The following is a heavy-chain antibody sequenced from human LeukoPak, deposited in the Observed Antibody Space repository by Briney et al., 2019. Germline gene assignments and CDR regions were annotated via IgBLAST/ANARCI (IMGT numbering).Heavy chain of an antibody. J-gene: IGHJ4*02. CDR2: IKQDGSEK. Sequence: GGSLRLSCAASGFTFSSYWMSWVRQAPGKGLEWVANIKQDGSEKYYVDSVKGRFTISRDNAKNSLYLQMNSLRAEDTAVYYCARDQPVLLWFGEFLYYFDYWGQGTLVTVSS. CDR1: GFTFSSYW. CDR3: ARDQPVLLWFGEFLYYFDY. V-gene: IGHV3-7*01. D-gene: IGHD3-10*01.